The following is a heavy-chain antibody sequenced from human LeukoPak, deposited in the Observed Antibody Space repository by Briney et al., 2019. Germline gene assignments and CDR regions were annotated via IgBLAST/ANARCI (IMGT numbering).Heavy chain of an antibody. CDR3: ARDHAGADDMDA. CDR2: INPNSGGT. D-gene: IGHD1-1*01. V-gene: IGHV1-2*02. J-gene: IGHJ6*02. CDR1: GYTLKDSS. Sequence: ASVKPSCNASGYTLKDSSNEWEPQAPGQGLEWMGRINPNSGGTNYAQKFQGRVTMTRDTSISTAYMELSRLRSDDTAVYYCARDHAGADDMDAWGQGTTVTVSS.